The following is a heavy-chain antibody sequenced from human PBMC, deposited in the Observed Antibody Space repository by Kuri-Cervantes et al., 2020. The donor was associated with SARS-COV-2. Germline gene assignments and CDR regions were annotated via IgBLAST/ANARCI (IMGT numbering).Heavy chain of an antibody. J-gene: IGHJ3*02. CDR2: IIPILGIA. CDR3: ARSKLPHEWNYVNAFDI. Sequence: SVKVSCKASGGTFSSYTISWVRQAPGQGLEWMGRIIPILGIANYAQKFQGRVTITADKSTSTAYMELSSLRSEDTAVYYCARSKLPHEWNYVNAFDIWGQGTMVTVSS. V-gene: IGHV1-69*02. CDR1: GGTFSSYT. D-gene: IGHD1-7*01.